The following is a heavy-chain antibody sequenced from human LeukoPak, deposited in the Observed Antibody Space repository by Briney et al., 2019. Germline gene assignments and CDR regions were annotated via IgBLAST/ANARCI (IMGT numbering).Heavy chain of an antibody. CDR3: SVVGYCSSTSCGSIDY. J-gene: IGHJ4*02. Sequence: GGSLRLSCAASGFTFSSYSMNWVRQAPGKGLEWVSYISSSSTIYYADSVKGRFTISRDNAKNSLYLQMNSLRAEDTAVYYCSVVGYCSSTSCGSIDYWGQGTLVTVSS. D-gene: IGHD2-2*01. V-gene: IGHV3-48*01. CDR2: ISSSSTI. CDR1: GFTFSSYS.